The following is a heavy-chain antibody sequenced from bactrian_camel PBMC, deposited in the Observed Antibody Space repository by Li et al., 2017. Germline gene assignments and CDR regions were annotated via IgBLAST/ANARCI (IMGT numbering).Heavy chain of an antibody. J-gene: IGHJ4*01. CDR3: AADHTPGCVWIGTMIDQYQY. CDR2: IYTGGGTGI. CDR1: GYPIRPVHC. D-gene: IGHD2*01. Sequence: HVQLVESGGGLVQAGRSLRLSCVYAGYPIRPVHCMAWFRQSPGKEREGVASIYTGGGTGIWHADSVKGRFAISQGDDRNTVVLRMNTLRPEDTGMYYCAADHTPGCVWIGTMIDQYQYWGQGTQVTVS. V-gene: IGHV3S1*01.